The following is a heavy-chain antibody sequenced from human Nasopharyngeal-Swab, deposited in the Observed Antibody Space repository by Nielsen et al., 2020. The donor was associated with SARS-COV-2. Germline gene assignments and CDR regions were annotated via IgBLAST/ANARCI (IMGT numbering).Heavy chain of an antibody. Sequence: SETLSLTCTVSGGSSSSGGYDWSRIRQHPGRGLEWIGYIYYSGSTYYNPSLKSRVTISVDTSKNQFSLKLSSVTAADTAVYYCARDLRSSSWDAFSLWGQGTMVTVSS. J-gene: IGHJ3*01. CDR2: IYYSGST. V-gene: IGHV4-31*03. CDR1: GGSSSSGGYD. D-gene: IGHD6-13*01. CDR3: ARDLRSSSWDAFSL.